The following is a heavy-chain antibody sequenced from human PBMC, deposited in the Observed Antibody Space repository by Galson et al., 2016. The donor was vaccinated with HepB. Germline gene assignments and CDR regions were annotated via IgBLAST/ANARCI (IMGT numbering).Heavy chain of an antibody. V-gene: IGHV4-59*01. Sequence: SETLSLTCSVSGGSISGYYWSWIRQPPGKGLEWIGYISSSGRTHYNTSLKSRVIISEDTSKNQFSLNLSSVTAADTAVYYCARDRAMIHPAGFYNMDVWGQGTTVTVSS. J-gene: IGHJ6*02. D-gene: IGHD5-12*01. CDR1: GGSISGYY. CDR2: ISSSGRT. CDR3: ARDRAMIHPAGFYNMDV.